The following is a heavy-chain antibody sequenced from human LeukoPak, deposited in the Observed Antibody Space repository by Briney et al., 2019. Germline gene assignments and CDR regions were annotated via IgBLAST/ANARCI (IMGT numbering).Heavy chain of an antibody. Sequence: PGGSLRLSCAASGLTVSGNYMSWVRQAQGKGLEWVSLIYSGGSTYYADSVKGRFTISRDNSKNTLYLQMNSLRAEDTAIYYRARLSFDSGWYRFDPWGQGTLVTVSS. CDR2: IYSGGST. J-gene: IGHJ5*02. D-gene: IGHD6-19*01. CDR3: ARLSFDSGWYRFDP. V-gene: IGHV3-53*01. CDR1: GLTVSGNY.